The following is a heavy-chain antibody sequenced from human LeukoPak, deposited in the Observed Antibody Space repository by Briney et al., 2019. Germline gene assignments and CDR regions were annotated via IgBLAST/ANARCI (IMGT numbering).Heavy chain of an antibody. Sequence: PGRSLRLSCTAHGFTFSSYPIHWIPQAPGMGLEGVAHVRRDGSNRYYADSVKGRFTISTDNSKNTVYLQMNSLRAEDTAVYYCARELFGSGSCPDYWGQGTLVTVSS. CDR3: ARELFGSGSCPDY. D-gene: IGHD3-10*01. V-gene: IGHV3-33*01. CDR1: GFTFSSYP. CDR2: VRRDGSNR. J-gene: IGHJ4*02.